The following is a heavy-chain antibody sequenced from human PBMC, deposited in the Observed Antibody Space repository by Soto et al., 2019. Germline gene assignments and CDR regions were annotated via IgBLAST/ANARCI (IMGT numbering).Heavy chain of an antibody. CDR3: AKDRNYYDSSGYDY. CDR1: GFTFSSYA. D-gene: IGHD3-22*01. CDR2: ISGSGGST. V-gene: IGHV3-23*01. Sequence: GGSLRLSCAASGFTFSSYAMSWVRQAPGKGLEWVSAISGSGGSTYYADSVKGRFSVSRDNSENTLYLQMNSLRAEDTAVYYCAKDRNYYDSSGYDYWGQGTLVTVSS. J-gene: IGHJ4*02.